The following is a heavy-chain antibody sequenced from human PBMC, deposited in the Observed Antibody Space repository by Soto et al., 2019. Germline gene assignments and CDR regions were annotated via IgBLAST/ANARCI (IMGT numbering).Heavy chain of an antibody. CDR2: INAGNGNT. CDR1: GYTFTSYA. V-gene: IGHV1-3*01. CDR3: ARDPYSSSWKYNWFDP. Sequence: ASVKVSCKASGYTFTSYAMHWVRQAPGQRLEWMGWINAGNGNTKYSQKFQGRVTITGDTSASTAYMELSSLRSEDTAVYYCARDPYSSSWKYNWFDPWGQGTLVTVSS. J-gene: IGHJ5*02. D-gene: IGHD6-13*01.